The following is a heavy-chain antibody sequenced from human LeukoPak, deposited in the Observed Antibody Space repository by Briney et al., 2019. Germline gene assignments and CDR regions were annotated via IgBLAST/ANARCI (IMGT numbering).Heavy chain of an antibody. J-gene: IGHJ4*02. CDR3: ARAWGYGGPIDY. CDR1: GGSFSGYY. Sequence: SETLSLTCAVYGGSFSGYYWSWIRQPPGKGLEWIGEINHSGSTGYNPSLKSRVTISVDTSKNQFSLKLSSVTAADTAVYYCARAWGYGGPIDYWGQGTLVTVSS. D-gene: IGHD4-23*01. CDR2: INHSGST. V-gene: IGHV4-34*01.